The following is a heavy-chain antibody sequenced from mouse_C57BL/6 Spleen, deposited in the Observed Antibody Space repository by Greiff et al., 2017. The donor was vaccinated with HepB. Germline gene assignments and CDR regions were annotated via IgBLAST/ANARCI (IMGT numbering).Heavy chain of an antibody. Sequence: QVQLQQPGAELVKPGASVKMSCKASGYTFTSYWITWVKQRPGQGLEWIGDIYPGSGSTNYNEKFKSKATLTVDTSSSTAYMQLSSLTSEDSAVYYCARSPKYYSILYAMDYWGQGTSVTVSS. CDR2: IYPGSGST. D-gene: IGHD2-5*01. CDR3: ARSPKYYSILYAMDY. CDR1: GYTFTSYW. V-gene: IGHV1-55*01. J-gene: IGHJ4*01.